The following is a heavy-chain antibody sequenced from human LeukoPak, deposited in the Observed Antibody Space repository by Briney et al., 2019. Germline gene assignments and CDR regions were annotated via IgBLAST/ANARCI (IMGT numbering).Heavy chain of an antibody. Sequence: PSETLSLTCAVYGGSFSGCYWSWIRQPPGKGLEWIGEINHSGSTNYNPSLKSRVTISVDTSKNQFSLKLSSVTAADTAVYYCARRGPGEFSNFDYWGQGTLVTVSS. CDR1: GGSFSGCY. D-gene: IGHD3-10*01. CDR2: INHSGST. V-gene: IGHV4-34*01. J-gene: IGHJ4*02. CDR3: ARRGPGEFSNFDY.